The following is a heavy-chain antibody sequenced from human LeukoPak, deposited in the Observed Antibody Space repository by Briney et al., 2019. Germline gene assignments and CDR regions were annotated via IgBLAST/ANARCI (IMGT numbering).Heavy chain of an antibody. CDR1: GGSISSSSYY. V-gene: IGHV4-39*07. Sequence: SETLSLTCTVSGGSISSSSYYWGWIRQPPGKGLEWIGSIYYSGSTYYNPTLKSRVTISVDTSKNQFSLKLSSVTAADTAVYYCARETYYYDSSGYYTSHFDYWGQGTLVTVSS. J-gene: IGHJ4*02. CDR3: ARETYYYDSSGYYTSHFDY. D-gene: IGHD3-22*01. CDR2: IYYSGST.